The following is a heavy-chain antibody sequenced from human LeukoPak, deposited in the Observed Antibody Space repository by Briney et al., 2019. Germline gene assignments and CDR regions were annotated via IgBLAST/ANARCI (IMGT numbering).Heavy chain of an antibody. CDR2: VSSDGSID. CDR3: TREGMGTTFSAWFDP. V-gene: IGHV3-30*03. D-gene: IGHD1-7*01. CDR1: GFTFGTYE. J-gene: IGHJ5*02. Sequence: GGSLRLSCAASGFTFGTYEMNWVRQAPGKGLEWVAVVSSDGSIDYYADSVRGRFTVSRDNSKNTMYLQVNSLRAEDTAVYYCTREGMGTTFSAWFDPWGQGTLVTVSS.